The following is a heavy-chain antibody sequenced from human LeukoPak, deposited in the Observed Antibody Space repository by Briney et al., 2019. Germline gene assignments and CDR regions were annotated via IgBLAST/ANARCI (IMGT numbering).Heavy chain of an antibody. CDR2: ISSSGNVV. Sequence: PGGSLRLSCAAPGFTFSNYEMNWVRQAPGKGLEWVSYISSSGNVVYNADSVKGRFTISRDNAKNSLYVQMNSLRAEDTAVYYCARQTLYWGQGTLVTVSS. J-gene: IGHJ4*02. CDR3: ARQTLY. V-gene: IGHV3-48*03. CDR1: GFTFSNYE.